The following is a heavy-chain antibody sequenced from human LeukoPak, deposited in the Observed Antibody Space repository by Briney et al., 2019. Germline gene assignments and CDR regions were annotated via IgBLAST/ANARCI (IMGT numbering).Heavy chain of an antibody. D-gene: IGHD3-10*01. J-gene: IGHJ4*02. CDR2: INHSGST. Sequence: SETLSLTCAVYGGSFSGYYWSWIRQPPGKGLEWIGEINHSGSTNYNPSLKSRVTISVDTSKSQFSLKLSSVTAADTAVYYCARGQMGLIYYYGSGSYYNAPYFDYWGQGTLVTVSS. CDR1: GGSFSGYY. CDR3: ARGQMGLIYYYGSGSYYNAPYFDY. V-gene: IGHV4-34*01.